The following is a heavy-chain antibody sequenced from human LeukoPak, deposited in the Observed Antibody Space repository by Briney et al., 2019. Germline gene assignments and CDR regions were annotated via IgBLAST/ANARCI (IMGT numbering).Heavy chain of an antibody. CDR3: ARRDGYFHNAFDI. Sequence: PSETLSLTCTVSGGSISSSSYYWGWIRQPPGKGLEWIGSIYYSGSTYYNPSLKSRVTISVDTSKNQFSLKLSSVTAADTAVYYCARRDGYFHNAFDIWGQGTMVTVSS. V-gene: IGHV4-39*01. D-gene: IGHD5-24*01. CDR1: GGSISSSSYY. J-gene: IGHJ3*02. CDR2: IYYSGST.